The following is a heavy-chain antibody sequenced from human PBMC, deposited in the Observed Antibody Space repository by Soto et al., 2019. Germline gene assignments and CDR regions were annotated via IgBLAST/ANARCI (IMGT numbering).Heavy chain of an antibody. CDR3: ARGEVVALGY. Sequence: PSDTLSLTCAVSGGSISIGGYSWSWILQPPGKGLEWIGYIYHSGSTYYNPSLKSRVTILVDRSKNQFSLKLSSVTAADTAVYYCARGEVVALGYWGQGTLVTVSS. J-gene: IGHJ4*02. V-gene: IGHV4-30-2*01. CDR2: IYHSGST. CDR1: GGSISIGGYS. D-gene: IGHD2-15*01.